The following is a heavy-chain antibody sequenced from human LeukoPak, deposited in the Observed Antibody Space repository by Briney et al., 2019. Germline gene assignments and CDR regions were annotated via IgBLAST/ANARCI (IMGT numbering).Heavy chain of an antibody. V-gene: IGHV1-46*01. CDR3: ARETSDS. D-gene: IGHD1-1*01. J-gene: IGHJ5*01. CDR1: GYTFTSYF. Sequence: ASVTVSCKASGYTFTSYFMHWMRQAPGQGLEWLGMINPSGSTTTYAQKFQGRVTMTRDTSTSTVYMELSSLRSEDTAVYYCARETSDSWGQGTLVTVSS. CDR2: INPSGSTT.